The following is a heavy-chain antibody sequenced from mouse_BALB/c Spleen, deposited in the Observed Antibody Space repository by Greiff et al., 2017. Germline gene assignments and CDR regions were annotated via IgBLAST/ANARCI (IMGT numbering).Heavy chain of an antibody. CDR1: GFTFNTYA. D-gene: IGHD1-1*01. CDR3: VRPQGSSYGYFDV. CDR2: IRSKSNNYAT. Sequence: EVMLVESGGGLVQPKGSLKLSCAASGFTFNTYAMNWVRQAPGKGLEWVARIRSKSNNYATYYADSVKDRFTISRDDSQSMLYLQMNNLKTEDTAMYYCVRPQGSSYGYFDVWGAGTTVTVSS. V-gene: IGHV10-1*02. J-gene: IGHJ1*01.